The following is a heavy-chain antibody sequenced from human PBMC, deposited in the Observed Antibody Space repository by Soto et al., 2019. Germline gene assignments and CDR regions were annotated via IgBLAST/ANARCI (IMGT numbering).Heavy chain of an antibody. CDR2: IYYSGST. V-gene: IGHV4-59*01. J-gene: IGHJ5*02. Sequence: SETLSLTCTVSGGSISSYYWSWTRQPPGKGLEWIGYIYYSGSTNYNPSLKSRVNISVDTSKNQFSLKLSSVTAADTAVYYCARGSYSYGPNWFDPWGQGTLVTVSS. D-gene: IGHD5-18*01. CDR3: ARGSYSYGPNWFDP. CDR1: GGSISSYY.